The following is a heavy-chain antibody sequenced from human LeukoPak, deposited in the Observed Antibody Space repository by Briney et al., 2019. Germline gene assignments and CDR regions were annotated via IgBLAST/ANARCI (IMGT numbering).Heavy chain of an antibody. CDR3: ARVDTVNYYYYMDV. V-gene: IGHV1-18*01. Sequence: GASVKVSCKASGYTFTTYGISWVRQAPGHGLEWMGWISTFNGHTNYAQSRQDRVTMTTDTYTSTVYMELSSLISDDTAVYYCARVDTVNYYYYMDVWGKGTPVTVSS. CDR1: GYTFTTYG. CDR2: ISTFNGHT. J-gene: IGHJ6*03. D-gene: IGHD5-18*01.